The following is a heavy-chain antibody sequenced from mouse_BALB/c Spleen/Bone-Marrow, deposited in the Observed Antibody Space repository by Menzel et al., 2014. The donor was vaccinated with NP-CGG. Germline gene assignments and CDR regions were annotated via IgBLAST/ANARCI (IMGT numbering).Heavy chain of an antibody. CDR3: ARNYGYGKSFAY. CDR1: GFNIKDTY. CDR2: MDPANGNT. D-gene: IGHD2-2*01. J-gene: IGHJ3*01. V-gene: IGHV14-3*02. Sequence: DVKLVESGAELVKPGASVKLSCTASGFNIKDTYMHWVKQRPEQGLEWIGRMDPANGNTKYDPKFQGKATITADTSSNTAYLQLSSLTSEDTAVYYCARNYGYGKSFAYWGQGTLVTVSA.